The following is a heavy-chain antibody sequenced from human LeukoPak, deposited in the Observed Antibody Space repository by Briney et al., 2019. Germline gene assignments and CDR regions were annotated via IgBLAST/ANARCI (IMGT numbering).Heavy chain of an antibody. CDR2: IYSSGST. D-gene: IGHD3-10*01. Sequence: SETLCLTFTVSGGCISSNYWSWIRQPAGKGLEWIGRIYSSGSTNYNAALKSRVTMYVDSSRNQFSLKLSSVTAADTAVYYCERENSGTYYTIDYWGQGTLVTVSS. CDR3: ERENSGTYYTIDY. CDR1: GGCISSNY. J-gene: IGHJ4*02. V-gene: IGHV4-4*07.